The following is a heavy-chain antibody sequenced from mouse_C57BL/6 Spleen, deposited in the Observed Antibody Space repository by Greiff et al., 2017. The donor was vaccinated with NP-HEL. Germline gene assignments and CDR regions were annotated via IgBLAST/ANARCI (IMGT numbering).Heavy chain of an antibody. CDR2: ISDGGSYT. V-gene: IGHV5-4*01. Sequence: EVHLVESGGGLVKPGGSLELSCAASGFTFSSYAMSWVRQTPEKRLEWVATISDGGSYTYYPDNVKGRFTISRDNAKNNLYLQMSHLKSEDTAMYYCARDLPYYYGSSYDAMDYWGQGTSVTVSS. CDR3: ARDLPYYYGSSYDAMDY. J-gene: IGHJ4*01. D-gene: IGHD1-1*01. CDR1: GFTFSSYA.